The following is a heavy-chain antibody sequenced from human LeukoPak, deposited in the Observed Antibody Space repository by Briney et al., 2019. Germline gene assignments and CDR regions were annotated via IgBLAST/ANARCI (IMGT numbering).Heavy chain of an antibody. J-gene: IGHJ5*02. V-gene: IGHV4-30-2*01. CDR2: IYHSGST. CDR3: ARGKAGTNWFDP. D-gene: IGHD1-1*01. CDR1: GGSISSGGYS. Sequence: PSETLPLTCAVSGGSISSGGYSWSWIRQPPGKGLEWIGYIYHSGSTYYNPSLKSRVTISVDRSKNQFSLKLSSVTAADTAVYYCARGKAGTNWFDPWGQGTLVTVSS.